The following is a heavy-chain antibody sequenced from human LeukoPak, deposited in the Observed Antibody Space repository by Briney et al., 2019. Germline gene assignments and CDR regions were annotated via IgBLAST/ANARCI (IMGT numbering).Heavy chain of an antibody. CDR3: AREGATYYYGSASPFDY. CDR2: ISYDGSNK. CDR1: GFAFSSYA. V-gene: IGHV3-30*04. Sequence: PGGSLRLSCAASGFAFSSYAMHWVRQAPGKGLEWVAVISYDGSNKYYADSVKGRFTISRDNSKNTLYLQMNSLRAEDTAVYYCAREGATYYYGSASPFDYWGQGTLVTVSS. D-gene: IGHD3-10*01. J-gene: IGHJ4*02.